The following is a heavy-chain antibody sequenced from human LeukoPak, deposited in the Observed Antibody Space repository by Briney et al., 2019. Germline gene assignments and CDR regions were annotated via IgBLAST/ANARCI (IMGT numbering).Heavy chain of an antibody. J-gene: IGHJ6*03. D-gene: IGHD2-2*01. V-gene: IGHV3-21*01. CDR3: ARVVPAGDYYYYYYMDV. Sequence: GGSLRLSCAASGFTFSSYSMNWVRQAPGKGLEWVSSISSSSSYIYYADSVKGRFAISRDNAKNSLYLQMNSLRAEDTAVYYCARVVPAGDYYYYYYMDVWGKGTTVTVSS. CDR2: ISSSSSYI. CDR1: GFTFSSYS.